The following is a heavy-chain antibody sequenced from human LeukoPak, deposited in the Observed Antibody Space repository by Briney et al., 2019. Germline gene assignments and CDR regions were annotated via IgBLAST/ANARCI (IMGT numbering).Heavy chain of an antibody. Sequence: GGSLRLSCAASRFTVSSYGMHWVRQAPGKGLEWVAVIWYDGSNKYSADSVKGRFTISRDNSKNTPYLQMNSLRAEDTAVYYCARGPLWFGELLDYYYGMDVWGQGTTVTVSS. D-gene: IGHD3-10*01. V-gene: IGHV3-33*01. CDR1: RFTVSSYG. J-gene: IGHJ6*02. CDR3: ARGPLWFGELLDYYYGMDV. CDR2: IWYDGSNK.